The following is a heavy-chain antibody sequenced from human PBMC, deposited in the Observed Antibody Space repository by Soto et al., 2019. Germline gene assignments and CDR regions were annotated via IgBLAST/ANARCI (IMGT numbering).Heavy chain of an antibody. CDR3: ARRYCSRADCYSDS. J-gene: IGHJ4*02. Sequence: GESLKISCHGSGYTFFSFWIVWVRQVPGKGLEWVGRIDPGDSSATYSPAFQGHVTISADRSTRSAYLQWRSLRASDTAIYFCARRYCSRADCYSDSWGQGSLVTVSS. V-gene: IGHV5-10-1*01. D-gene: IGHD2-2*01. CDR2: IDPGDSSA. CDR1: GYTFFSFW.